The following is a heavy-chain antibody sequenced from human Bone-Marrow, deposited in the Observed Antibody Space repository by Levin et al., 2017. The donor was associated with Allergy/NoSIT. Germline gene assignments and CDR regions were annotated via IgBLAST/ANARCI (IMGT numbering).Heavy chain of an antibody. CDR1: GFTFNSYA. Sequence: GGSLRLSCAASGFTFNSYAMNWVRQAPGKGLEWVSSINSGGTGTYYADSVKGRFTISRDNSKSTLSLQMDSLRAEDTAIYYCVRDQEDASRWFGETPEGAFDIWGQGTMVIVSS. D-gene: IGHD3-10*01. J-gene: IGHJ3*02. CDR3: VRDQEDASRWFGETPEGAFDI. CDR2: INSGGTGT. V-gene: IGHV3-23*01.